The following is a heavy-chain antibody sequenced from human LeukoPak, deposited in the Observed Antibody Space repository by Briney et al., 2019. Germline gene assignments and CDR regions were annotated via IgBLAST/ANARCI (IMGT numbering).Heavy chain of an antibody. D-gene: IGHD6-13*01. CDR3: AREIWEATGGTRFDS. J-gene: IGHJ4*02. CDR2: ISYDGRDK. V-gene: IGHV3-30*04. Sequence: GGSLRLSCAASGPSFSSHAMHWFRQTPSKGLEWVAIISYDGRDKNYGDSVKCRFTLSRDNSKSTVDLQMNSLRGEDTAVYCAREIWEATGGTRFDSWGQGTLVTVSS. CDR1: GPSFSSHA.